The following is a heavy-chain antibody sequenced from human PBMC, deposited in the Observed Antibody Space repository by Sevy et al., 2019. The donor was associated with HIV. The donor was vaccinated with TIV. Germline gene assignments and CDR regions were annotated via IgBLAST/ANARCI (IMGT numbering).Heavy chain of an antibody. CDR1: GYTFTSSW. V-gene: IGHV5-51*01. D-gene: IGHD2-21*01. CDR2: IYPGDSDT. Sequence: GESLKISCQGSGYTFTSSWVDWVRQLPGKGLEWMGTIYPGDSDTRYSPSFQGQVTISVDKSTNTAFLQWASLRTSDTAMYYCARRTRDCDGDTCYGTYFDIWGQGTLVTDSS. J-gene: IGHJ4*02. CDR3: ARRTRDCDGDTCYGTYFDI.